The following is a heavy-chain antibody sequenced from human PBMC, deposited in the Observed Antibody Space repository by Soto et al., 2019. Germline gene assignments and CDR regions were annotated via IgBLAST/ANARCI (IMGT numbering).Heavy chain of an antibody. V-gene: IGHV1-3*01. CDR1: GYTFTSYA. J-gene: IGHJ4*02. D-gene: IGHD3-10*01. Sequence: ASVKVSCKASGYTFTSYARHWVRQAPGQRLEWMGWINAGNGNTKYSQKFQGRVTITRDTSASTAYMELSSLRSEDKAVYYCAKTMVRGVMPFDYWGQGTLVTVSS. CDR2: INAGNGNT. CDR3: AKTMVRGVMPFDY.